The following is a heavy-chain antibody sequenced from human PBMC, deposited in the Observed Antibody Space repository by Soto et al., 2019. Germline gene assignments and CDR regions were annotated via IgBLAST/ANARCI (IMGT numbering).Heavy chain of an antibody. CDR1: GGSINRYF. CDR2: ISHSGAT. Sequence: SETQSLTSPVSGGSINRYFLSWIRQPPGGGLEWIGHISHSGATSNNPSLKSRVTVSVDTSKNQFSLRLSSVTAADTAVYYCARDRGGDYVFDYWGQGVLVTVSS. D-gene: IGHD4-17*01. CDR3: ARDRGGDYVFDY. J-gene: IGHJ4*02. V-gene: IGHV4-59*01.